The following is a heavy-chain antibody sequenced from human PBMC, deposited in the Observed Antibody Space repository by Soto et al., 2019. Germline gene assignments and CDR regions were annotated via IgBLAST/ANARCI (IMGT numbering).Heavy chain of an antibody. CDR3: ARDRGELGMGGMDV. Sequence: PSETLSLTCAVSGGSISSSNWWSWVRQPPGKGLEWIGEIYHSGSTNYNPSLKSRVTISVDKSKNQFSLKLSSVTAADTAVYYCARDRGELGMGGMDVWGQGNTVTVSS. J-gene: IGHJ6*02. CDR1: GGSISSSNW. D-gene: IGHD7-27*01. CDR2: IYHSGST. V-gene: IGHV4-4*02.